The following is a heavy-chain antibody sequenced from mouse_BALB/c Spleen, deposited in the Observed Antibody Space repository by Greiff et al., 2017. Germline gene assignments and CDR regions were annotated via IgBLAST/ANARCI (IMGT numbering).Heavy chain of an antibody. CDR1: SYTFTDYA. V-gene: IGHV1-67*01. CDR2: ISTYYGNT. CDR3: AGASEDAMDY. D-gene: IGHD3-2*02. J-gene: IGHJ4*01. Sequence: VQLQQSGPELVRPGVSVKISCKGSSYTFTDYAMHWVKQSHAKSLEWIGVISTYYGNTNYNQKFKGKATMTVDKSSSTAYMELARLSSEDSAVSYCAGASEDAMDYWGQGDSVTVSS.